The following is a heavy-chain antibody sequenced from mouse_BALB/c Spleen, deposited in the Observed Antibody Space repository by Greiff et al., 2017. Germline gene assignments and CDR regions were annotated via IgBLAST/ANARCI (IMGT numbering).Heavy chain of an antibody. J-gene: IGHJ4*01. CDR1: GYTFTSYW. D-gene: IGHD1-2*01. V-gene: IGHV1-69*02. CDR2: IDPSDSYT. CDR3: ARFPTATGAMDY. Sequence: VQLQQPGAELVKPGASVKLSCKASGYTFTSYWMHWVKQRPGQGLEWIGEIDPSDSYTNYNQKFKGKATLTVDKSSSTAYMQLSSLTSEDSAVYCCARFPTATGAMDYWGQGTSVTVSS.